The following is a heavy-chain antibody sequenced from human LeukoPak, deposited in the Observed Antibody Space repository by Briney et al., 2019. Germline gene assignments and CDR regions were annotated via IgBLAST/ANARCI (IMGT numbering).Heavy chain of an antibody. D-gene: IGHD1-26*01. CDR1: GYTLTELS. J-gene: IGHJ4*02. V-gene: IGHV1-24*01. CDR2: FDPEDGET. CDR3: ATQMGATATTGEFDY. Sequence: ASVKVSCKVSGYTLTELSMHWVRQAPGKGLEWMGGFDPEDGETIYAQKFQGRVTMTEDTSTDTAYMELSSLRSEDTAVYYCATQMGATATTGEFDYWGQGTLVTVSS.